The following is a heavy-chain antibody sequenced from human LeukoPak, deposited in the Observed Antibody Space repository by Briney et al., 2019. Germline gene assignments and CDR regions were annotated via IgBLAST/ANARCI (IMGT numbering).Heavy chain of an antibody. Sequence: SETLSLTCTVSGGSISSSSYYWGWIRQPPGKGLEWIRSIYYSGSTYYNPSPKSRVTISVDTSKNQFSLKLSSVTAADTAVYYCATSPPVDFWSGYHLGYWGQGTLVTVSS. CDR1: GGSISSSSYY. J-gene: IGHJ4*02. V-gene: IGHV4-39*01. CDR2: IYYSGST. CDR3: ATSPPVDFWSGYHLGY. D-gene: IGHD3-3*01.